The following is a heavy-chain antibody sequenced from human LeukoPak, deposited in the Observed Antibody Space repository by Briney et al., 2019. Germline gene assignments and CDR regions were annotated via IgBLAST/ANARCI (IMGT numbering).Heavy chain of an antibody. CDR1: GGTFSSYA. CDR2: IIPIFGTA. Sequence: SVKVSCKASGGTFSSYAISWVRQAPGQGLEWMGGIIPIFGTANYAQKFQGRVTITADESTSTAYMELSSLRSEDTAVYYCARGTAGYHSSYFDDWGQGTLVTVSS. V-gene: IGHV1-69*13. D-gene: IGHD3-16*02. J-gene: IGHJ4*02. CDR3: ARGTAGYHSSYFDD.